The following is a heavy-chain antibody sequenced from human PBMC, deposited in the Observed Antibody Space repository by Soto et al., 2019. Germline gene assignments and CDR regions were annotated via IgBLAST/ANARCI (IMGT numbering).Heavy chain of an antibody. Sequence: QVYLVESGGGVVQPGTSLRLSCAASGFTFTDYGMHWVRQAPGKGLEWVAVISYDGGNKYYADSVKGRFTISRDNSKRTLYLQMGRLRAEDAALDHCAKDHAETLGVVALWGQGTTVTVSS. J-gene: IGHJ6*02. D-gene: IGHD3-22*01. CDR2: ISYDGGNK. V-gene: IGHV3-30*18. CDR1: GFTFTDYG. CDR3: AKDHAETLGVVAL.